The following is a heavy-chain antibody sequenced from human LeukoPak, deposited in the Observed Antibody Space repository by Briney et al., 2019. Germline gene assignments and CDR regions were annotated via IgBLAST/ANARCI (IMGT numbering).Heavy chain of an antibody. V-gene: IGHV1-69*13. Sequence: GASVKVSCKASGGTFSSYAISWVRQAPGQGLEWMGGIIPIFGTANYAQKFQGRVTITADESTSTAYMELSSLRSEDTAVYYCATDILDCSGGSCYADLYYYGMDVWGQGTTVTVSS. D-gene: IGHD2-15*01. J-gene: IGHJ6*02. CDR2: IIPIFGTA. CDR1: GGTFSSYA. CDR3: ATDILDCSGGSCYADLYYYGMDV.